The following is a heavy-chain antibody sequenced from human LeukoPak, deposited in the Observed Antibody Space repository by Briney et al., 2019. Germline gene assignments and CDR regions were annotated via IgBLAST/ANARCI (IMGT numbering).Heavy chain of an antibody. V-gene: IGHV1-69*01. D-gene: IGHD6-13*01. CDR3: ARAGYNTNWPLRWFDP. Sequence: ASVKVSCKASGGTFSSYGISWVRQAPGQGLEWMGGIIPIFGTANYAQKFQGRVTITADESTSTAYMELSSLRSEDTAVYYCARAGYNTNWPLRWFDPWGQGTLVTVSS. CDR2: IIPIFGTA. J-gene: IGHJ5*02. CDR1: GGTFSSYG.